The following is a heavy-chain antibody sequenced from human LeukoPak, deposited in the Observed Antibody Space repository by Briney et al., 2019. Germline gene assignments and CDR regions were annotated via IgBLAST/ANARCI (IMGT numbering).Heavy chain of an antibody. CDR3: ARDNIAAAGIDY. CDR2: ISAYNGNT. Sequence: ASVKVSCKASGYTFTSYGISWVRQAPGQGLEWMGWISAYNGNTNYAQKLQGRVTMTTDTSTSTAHMELRSLRSDDTAVYYCARDNIAAAGIDYWGQGTLVTVSS. J-gene: IGHJ4*02. D-gene: IGHD6-13*01. V-gene: IGHV1-18*01. CDR1: GYTFTSYG.